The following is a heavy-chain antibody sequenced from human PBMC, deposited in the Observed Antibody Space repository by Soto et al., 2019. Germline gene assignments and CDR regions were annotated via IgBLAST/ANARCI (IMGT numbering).Heavy chain of an antibody. Sequence: SETLSLTCTVSGGSISSGDCYWSWIRQPPGKGLEWIGYIYYSGSTYYNPSLKSRVTISVDTSKNQFSLKLSSVTAADTAVYYCARVVPTDYGGNSDYFDYWGQGTLVTVSS. CDR2: IYYSGST. V-gene: IGHV4-30-4*01. CDR1: GGSISSGDCY. CDR3: ARVVPTDYGGNSDYFDY. J-gene: IGHJ4*02. D-gene: IGHD4-17*01.